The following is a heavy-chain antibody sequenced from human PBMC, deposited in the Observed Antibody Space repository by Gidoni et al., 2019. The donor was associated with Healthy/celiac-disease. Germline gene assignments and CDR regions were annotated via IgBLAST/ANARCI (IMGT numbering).Heavy chain of an antibody. Sequence: EVQLFASGGVFVHPGGSLCLHCAAAGFNFCSYAMSWVRQAPGKGLGWVSAISGSGGSTYYADSVKGRFTISRDNSKNTLYLQMNSLRAEDTAVYYCAKGVGLVDWGQGTLVTVSS. J-gene: IGHJ4*02. CDR1: GFNFCSYA. D-gene: IGHD1-26*01. CDR2: ISGSGGST. CDR3: AKGVGLVD. V-gene: IGHV3-23*01.